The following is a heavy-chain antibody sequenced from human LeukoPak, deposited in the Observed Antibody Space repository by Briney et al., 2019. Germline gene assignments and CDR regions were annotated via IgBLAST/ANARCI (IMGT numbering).Heavy chain of an antibody. CDR3: ARTITMVRGVMSFDY. CDR2: IYYSGST. D-gene: IGHD3-10*01. CDR1: GGSLSSYY. J-gene: IGHJ4*02. V-gene: IGHV4-59*01. Sequence: SETLSLTCTVSGGSLSSYYWSWIRQPPGKGLEWIGYIYYSGSTNYNPSPTSGVTISIDTSKNQFSLKLRSVTAADTAVYYCARTITMVRGVMSFDYWGQGTLVTVSS.